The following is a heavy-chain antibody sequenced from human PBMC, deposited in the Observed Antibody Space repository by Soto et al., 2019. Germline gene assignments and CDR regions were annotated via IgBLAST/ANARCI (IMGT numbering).Heavy chain of an antibody. D-gene: IGHD2-8*01. CDR2: IVVGSGNT. Sequence: GALVKVSCKASGFTFTSSAVQWVRQARGQRLEWIGWIVVGSGNTNYAQKFQERVTITRDMSTSTAYMELSSLRSEDTAVYYCAADRCTNGVCYYYYGMDVWGQGTTVTVSS. CDR1: GFTFTSSA. V-gene: IGHV1-58*01. J-gene: IGHJ6*02. CDR3: AADRCTNGVCYYYYGMDV.